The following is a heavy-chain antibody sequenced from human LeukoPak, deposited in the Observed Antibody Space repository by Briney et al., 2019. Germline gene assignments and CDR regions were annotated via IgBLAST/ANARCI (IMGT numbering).Heavy chain of an antibody. CDR1: GYTFTGYY. V-gene: IGHV1-2*02. J-gene: IGHJ4*02. CDR2: INPNSGGT. CDR3: ARDRVGFGQLVDYFDY. Sequence: ASVKVSCKASGYTFTGYYMHWVRQAPGQGLEWMGWINPNSGGTNYAQKLQGRVTMTTDTSTSTAYMELRSLRSDDTAVYYCARDRVGFGQLVDYFDYWGQGTLVTVSS. D-gene: IGHD6-13*01.